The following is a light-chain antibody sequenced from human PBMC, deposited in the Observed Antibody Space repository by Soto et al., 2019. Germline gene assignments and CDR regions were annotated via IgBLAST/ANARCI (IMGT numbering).Light chain of an antibody. J-gene: IGKJ2*01. V-gene: IGKV3D-15*01. CDR1: ESLRT. CDR2: GA. CDR3: QQYNNWPPVT. Sequence: EIVLAQSPGTLSLSPGERATLSCRASESLRTKAAETWPDSPSPHLWGATRATGIPDSFSGSGSGTDFTLTISSLQSEDFAVYYCQQYNNWPPVTFGQGTKLEIK.